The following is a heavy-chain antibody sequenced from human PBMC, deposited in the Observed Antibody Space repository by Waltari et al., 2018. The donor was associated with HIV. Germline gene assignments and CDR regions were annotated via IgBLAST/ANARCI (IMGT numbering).Heavy chain of an antibody. J-gene: IGHJ5*02. CDR1: GYMFTGHY. Sequence: QVHLVQSGPEVKKPGASMKVSCKASGYMFTGHYMHWLRQAPGQGVEWMGWINPISGGTNYAQTLQGRVTMTRDASINTVYMELKSLRYDDTAMYYCARESGYQLVRWLDPWGQGTRVTVSS. CDR2: INPISGGT. CDR3: ARESGYQLVRWLDP. D-gene: IGHD2-2*01. V-gene: IGHV1-2*02.